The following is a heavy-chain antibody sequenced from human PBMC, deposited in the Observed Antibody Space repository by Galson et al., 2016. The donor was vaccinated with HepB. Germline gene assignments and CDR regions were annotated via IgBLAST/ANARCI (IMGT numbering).Heavy chain of an antibody. V-gene: IGHV3-30*18. D-gene: IGHD3-10*01. CDR2: ISYDESKK. J-gene: IGHJ4*02. CDR3: AKDPYYYGSGSYYFDY. CDR1: AFTFSTYG. Sequence: SLRLSCAASAFTFSTYGMHWVRQAPGKGLEWVAVISYDESKKYYAGSVKGRFTISRDNSKNTLYLQMNSLRTEDTAVYYCAKDPYYYGSGSYYFDYWGQGTLVTVSS.